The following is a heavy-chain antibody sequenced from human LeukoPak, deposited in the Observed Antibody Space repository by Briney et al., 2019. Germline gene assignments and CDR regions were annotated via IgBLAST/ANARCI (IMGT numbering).Heavy chain of an antibody. J-gene: IGHJ4*02. CDR3: AKDDYDFWSGYLS. CDR2: IPSSGDST. D-gene: IGHD3-3*01. V-gene: IGHV3-23*01. CDR1: GFTFSSYA. Sequence: GGSLRLSCAASGFTFSSYAMSWVRQAPGKGLEWVSTIPSSGDSTYYADSVKGRFTISRDSSRDTLFLQMYSLRAEDTAVYYCAKDDYDFWSGYLSWGQGTLVTVSS.